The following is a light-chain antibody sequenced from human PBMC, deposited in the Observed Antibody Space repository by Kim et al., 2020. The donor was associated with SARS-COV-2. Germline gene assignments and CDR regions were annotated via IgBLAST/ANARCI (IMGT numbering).Light chain of an antibody. CDR3: QHYSRFPYT. V-gene: IGKV1-5*03. CDR1: ERIGTW. J-gene: IGKJ2*01. Sequence: SASVGYRVTITCRASERIGTWLAWYQQKPGRTPRLLIYLASTLENGVPSRFSGTESGTEFSLSITSLQPDDFATYYCQHYSRFPYTFGQGTKLEI. CDR2: LAS.